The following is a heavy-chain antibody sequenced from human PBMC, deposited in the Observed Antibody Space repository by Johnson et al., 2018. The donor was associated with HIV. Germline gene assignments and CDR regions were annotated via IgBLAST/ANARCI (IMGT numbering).Heavy chain of an antibody. Sequence: QMQLVESGGGVVQPGGSLRLSCAASGFTFSSYYMHWVRQAPGKGLEWVSDITYDGSNKNYADSVKGRFTISRDNSKNTLYMQMNSLRAEDTAVYYCEIDQIPADSNSVFPDAFDIWGQGTMVTVSS. CDR1: GFTFSSYY. D-gene: IGHD6-6*01. J-gene: IGHJ3*02. CDR3: EIDQIPADSNSVFPDAFDI. CDR2: ITYDGSNK. V-gene: IGHV3-30*03.